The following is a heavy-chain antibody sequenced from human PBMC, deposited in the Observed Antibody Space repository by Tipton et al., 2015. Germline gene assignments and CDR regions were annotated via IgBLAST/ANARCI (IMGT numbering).Heavy chain of an antibody. J-gene: IGHJ4*02. D-gene: IGHD4-17*01. CDR1: GYSFTSFV. CDR3: ARLRKGDGDYAIDY. Sequence: QLVQSGAEVRKPGESLKISCKASGYSFTSFVIGWVRQMPGKGLEWMGIIYVGDSNIRYSPSLQGQVTISADKSLSTAYLQWSSLKASDTAMYYCARLRKGDGDYAIDYWGQGTLVTVSS. CDR2: IYVGDSNI. V-gene: IGHV5-51*01.